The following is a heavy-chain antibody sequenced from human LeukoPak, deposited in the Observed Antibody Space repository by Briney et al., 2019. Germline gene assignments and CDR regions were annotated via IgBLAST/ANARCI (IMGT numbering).Heavy chain of an antibody. CDR1: GYTFTGYY. Sequence: ASVKVSCKASGYTFTGYYMHWVRQAPGQGLEWMGWINPNSCGTNYAQKFQGRVTMTRDTSISTAYMELSRLRSDDTAVYYCARVVPAAISYYYYGMDVWGQGTTVTVSS. CDR2: INPNSCGT. V-gene: IGHV1-2*02. J-gene: IGHJ6*02. CDR3: ARVVPAAISYYYYGMDV. D-gene: IGHD2-2*01.